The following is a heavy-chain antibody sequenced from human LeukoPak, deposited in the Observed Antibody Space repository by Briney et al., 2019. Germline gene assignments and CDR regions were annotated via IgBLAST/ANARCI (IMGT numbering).Heavy chain of an antibody. CDR1: GYTFTSYG. V-gene: IGHV1-18*01. CDR3: ARGRRYCSSTSCVYYYYYMDV. J-gene: IGHJ6*03. CDR2: ISAYNGNT. Sequence: ASVKVSCKASGYTFTSYGISWVRQAPGQGLEWMGWISAYNGNTNYAQKLQGRVTMTTDTSTSTAYMEMSSLRSEDTAVYYCARGRRYCSSTSCVYYYYYMDVWGKGTTVTISS. D-gene: IGHD2-2*01.